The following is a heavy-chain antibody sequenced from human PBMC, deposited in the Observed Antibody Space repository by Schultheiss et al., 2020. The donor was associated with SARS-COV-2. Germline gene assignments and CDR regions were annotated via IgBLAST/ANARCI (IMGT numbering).Heavy chain of an antibody. V-gene: IGHV4-59*01. CDR2: IYYSGST. J-gene: IGHJ6*02. D-gene: IGHD4-17*01. CDR1: GFTFSSYA. CDR3: ARDGYGDYDYYYYGMDV. Sequence: ESLKISCAASGFTFSSYAMSWIRQPPGKGLEWIGYIYYSGSTNYNPSLKSRATISVDTSKNQFSLKLSSVTAADTAVYYCARDGYGDYDYYYYGMDVWGQGTTVTVSS.